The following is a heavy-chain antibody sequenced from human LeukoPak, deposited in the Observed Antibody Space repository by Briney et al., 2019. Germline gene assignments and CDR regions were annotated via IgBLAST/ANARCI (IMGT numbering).Heavy chain of an antibody. V-gene: IGHV1-24*01. J-gene: IGHJ3*02. CDR2: FDPEDGET. Sequence: ASVKVSCKVSGYTLTELSMHWVRQAPGKGLEWMGGFDPEDGETIYAQKFQGRVTMTEDTSTDTAYMELSSLRSEDTAVYYCATDRPRYCSSTSGITQFPGVCAFDIWGQGTMVTVSS. D-gene: IGHD2-2*01. CDR1: GYTLTELS. CDR3: ATDRPRYCSSTSGITQFPGVCAFDI.